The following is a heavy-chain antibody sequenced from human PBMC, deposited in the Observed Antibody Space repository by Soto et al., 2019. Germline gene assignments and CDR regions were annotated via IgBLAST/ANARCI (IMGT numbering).Heavy chain of an antibody. CDR2: IWYDGSNK. J-gene: IGHJ4*02. Sequence: SLNLSCATTVFDFCSFGMHWVRQAPGKGLEWVAVIWYDGSNKYYADSVKGRFTISRDNSKNTLYLQMNSLRAEDTAVYYCARDDYGDFDFDYWGQGT. CDR3: ARDDYGDFDFDY. CDR1: VFDFCSFG. V-gene: IGHV3-33*01. D-gene: IGHD4-17*01.